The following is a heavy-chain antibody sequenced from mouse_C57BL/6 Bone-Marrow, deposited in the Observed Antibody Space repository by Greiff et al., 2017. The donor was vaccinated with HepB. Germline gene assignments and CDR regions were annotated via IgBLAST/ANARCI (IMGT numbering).Heavy chain of an antibody. CDR1: GFTFSSYA. J-gene: IGHJ4*01. CDR3: TREGYTRDYYAMDY. CDR2: ISSGGDYI. Sequence: EVHLVESGEGLVKPGGSLKLSCAASGFTFSSYAMSWVRQTPEKRLEWVAYISSGGDYIYYADTVKGRFTISRDNARNTLYLQMSSLNSEDTAMYYCTREGYTRDYYAMDYWGQGTSVTVSS. V-gene: IGHV5-9-1*02. D-gene: IGHD3-1*01.